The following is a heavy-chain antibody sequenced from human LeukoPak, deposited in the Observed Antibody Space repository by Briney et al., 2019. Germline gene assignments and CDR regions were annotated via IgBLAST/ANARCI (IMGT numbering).Heavy chain of an antibody. J-gene: IGHJ4*02. CDR1: GFTFSSYA. Sequence: GGSLRLFCAASGFTFSSYAMSWVRQAPGKGLEWVSAISGSGGSTYYADSVKGRFTISRDNSKNTLYLQMNSLRAEDTAVYYCAKDRKGYSYGTLDYWGQGTLVTVSS. CDR2: ISGSGGST. V-gene: IGHV3-23*01. CDR3: AKDRKGYSYGTLDY. D-gene: IGHD5-18*01.